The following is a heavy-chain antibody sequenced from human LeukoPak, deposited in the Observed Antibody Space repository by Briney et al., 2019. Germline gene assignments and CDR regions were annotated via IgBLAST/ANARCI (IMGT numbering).Heavy chain of an antibody. CDR2: IRGSGGGT. V-gene: IGHV3-23*01. CDR3: AKAFHYDILTENY. J-gene: IGHJ4*02. Sequence: GGSLRLSCAASGFTFNSYAMSWVRQAPGKGLEWVSAIRGSGGGTYYADSVKGRFTISRDNSKNTLYLQMNSLRAEDTAVYYCAKAFHYDILTENYWGQGTLVTVSS. CDR1: GFTFNSYA. D-gene: IGHD3-9*01.